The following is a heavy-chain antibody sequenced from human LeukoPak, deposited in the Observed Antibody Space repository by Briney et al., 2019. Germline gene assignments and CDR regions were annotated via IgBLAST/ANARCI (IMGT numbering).Heavy chain of an antibody. Sequence: PGGSLRLSCAASGFTFSSYSMNWVRQAPGKGLEWVSSISSSSSYIYYADSVKGRFTISRDNAKNSLYLQMNSLRAEGTAVYYCARSPRTTIFGVGRGAFDIWGQGTMVTVSS. V-gene: IGHV3-21*01. D-gene: IGHD3-3*01. CDR1: GFTFSSYS. CDR2: ISSSSSYI. CDR3: ARSPRTTIFGVGRGAFDI. J-gene: IGHJ3*02.